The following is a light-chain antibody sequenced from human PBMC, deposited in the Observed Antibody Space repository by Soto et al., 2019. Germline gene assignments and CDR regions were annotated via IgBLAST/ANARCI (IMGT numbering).Light chain of an antibody. CDR1: QSISG. Sequence: EVVLTQSPATLSLSPGERATLSCRSSQSISGLAWYQQKPGQAPRLLIYDTSNRATDIPARFSGSGSGTDCTLTMSSLEPEDFAVYYCQQRGAFGQGTKVEI. CDR2: DTS. V-gene: IGKV3-11*01. CDR3: QQRGA. J-gene: IGKJ2*01.